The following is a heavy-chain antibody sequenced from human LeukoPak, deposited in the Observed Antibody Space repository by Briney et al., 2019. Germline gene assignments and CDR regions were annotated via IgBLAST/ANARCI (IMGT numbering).Heavy chain of an antibody. CDR1: GGSISSSSYY. J-gene: IGHJ4*02. Sequence: SETLSLTCTVSGGSISSSSYYWGWIRQPPGRGLEWIGSIYYSGSTYYNPSLKSRVTISVDTSKNQFSLKLSSVTAADTAVYYCARDGDYYDSSGNFDYWGQGTLVTVSS. CDR2: IYYSGST. V-gene: IGHV4-39*07. D-gene: IGHD3-22*01. CDR3: ARDGDYYDSSGNFDY.